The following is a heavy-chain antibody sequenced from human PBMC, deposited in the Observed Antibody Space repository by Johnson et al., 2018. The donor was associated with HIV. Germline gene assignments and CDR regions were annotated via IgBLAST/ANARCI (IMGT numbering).Heavy chain of an antibody. CDR3: AKERGGYCSSTSCYGDAFDI. CDR1: GFTFSNYG. D-gene: IGHD2-2*01. Sequence: VQLVESGGGVVQPGGSLRLSCAASGFTFSNYGMHWVRQAPGKGLEWVSGISCNSGSIGYADSVKGRLTISRDNAKNSLYLQMNSLRAEDTALYYCAKERGGYCSSTSCYGDAFDIWGQGTMVTVSS. V-gene: IGHV3-9*01. CDR2: ISCNSGSI. J-gene: IGHJ3*02.